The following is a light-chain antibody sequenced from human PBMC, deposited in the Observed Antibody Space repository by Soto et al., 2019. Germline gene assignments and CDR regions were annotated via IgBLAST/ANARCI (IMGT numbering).Light chain of an antibody. J-gene: IGKJ5*01. V-gene: IGKV3-11*01. CDR3: QQRSNWPPIT. CDR2: DAS. CDR1: QSVRNN. Sequence: EIVMTQSPGTLSVSPGERVTLSCRASQSVRNNLAWYQQKPGQAPRLLIYDASNRATGIPARFSGSGSGTDFTLTISSLEPEDFAVYYCQQRSNWPPITFGQGTRLEIK.